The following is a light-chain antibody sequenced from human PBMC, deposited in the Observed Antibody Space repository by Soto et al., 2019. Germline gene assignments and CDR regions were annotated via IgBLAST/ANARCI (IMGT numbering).Light chain of an antibody. CDR2: DAS. V-gene: IGKV1-27*01. J-gene: IGKJ2*03. CDR1: QGISNY. Sequence: DIQMTQAPSSLSASVGDRVTITCRASQGISNYLAWYQQKPGKVPKLLIYDASTLQSGVPSRFSGSGSGTDFSLTISSLQLEAGATYYSQKYKSSMHSLRKGTQVDI. CDR3: QKYKSSMHS.